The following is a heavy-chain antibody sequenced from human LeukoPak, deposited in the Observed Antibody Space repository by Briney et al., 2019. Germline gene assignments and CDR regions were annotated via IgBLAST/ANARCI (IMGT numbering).Heavy chain of an antibody. CDR1: GFTFSSYG. J-gene: IGHJ1*01. D-gene: IGHD6-13*01. V-gene: IGHV3-30*02. Sequence: GRSLRLSCAASGFTFSSYGMHWVRQAPGKGLEWVAFIRYDGSNKYYADSVKGRFTISRDNSKNTLYLQMNSLRAEDTAVYYCAKVPAAAGPFQHWGQGTLVTVSS. CDR3: AKVPAAAGPFQH. CDR2: IRYDGSNK.